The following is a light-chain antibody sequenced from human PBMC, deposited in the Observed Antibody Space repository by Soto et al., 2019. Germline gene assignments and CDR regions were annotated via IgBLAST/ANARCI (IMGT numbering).Light chain of an antibody. CDR3: SSHTSTRTLYV. CDR1: SSDVGGYEY. J-gene: IGLJ1*01. Sequence: QSVLTQPASVSGSPGQSITISCTGGSSDVGGYEYVSWYQHHPGKAPKLIIYEVSHRPSGVSDRFSASKFGNTASLTISGIQAAEEADYYCSSHTSTRTLYVFGTGTKVTV. CDR2: EVS. V-gene: IGLV2-14*01.